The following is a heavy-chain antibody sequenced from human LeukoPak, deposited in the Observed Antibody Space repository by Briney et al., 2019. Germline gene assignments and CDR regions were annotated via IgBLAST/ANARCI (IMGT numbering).Heavy chain of an antibody. Sequence: GGSLRLSCAASGFTFSSYAMSWVRQAPGKGLEWVSGISGSGGRTYHADSVKGRFTISRDNAKNSLYLQMNSLGAEDTAVYYCEKDQVLIPMAGTDDAFHIWRRETMLTVPS. CDR3: EKDQVLIPMAGTDDAFHI. CDR2: ISGSGGRT. J-gene: IGHJ3*02. CDR1: GFTFSSYA. D-gene: IGHD6-19*01. V-gene: IGHV3-23*01.